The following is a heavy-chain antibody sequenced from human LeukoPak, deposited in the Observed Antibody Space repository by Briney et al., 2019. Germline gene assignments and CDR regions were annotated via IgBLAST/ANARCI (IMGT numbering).Heavy chain of an antibody. CDR2: ISPHSHTT. J-gene: IGHJ4*02. V-gene: IGHV1-18*01. Sequence: GASVKVSCKASGYTFNNYFISWVRQAPGQGLEWVGWISPHSHTTHYAEILQGRVTMTTDTSTSTVYMELRSLRSDDTAVNFCARGQSMYYWGQGTPVTVSS. CDR3: ARGQSMYY. CDR1: GYTFNNYF. D-gene: IGHD2-8*01.